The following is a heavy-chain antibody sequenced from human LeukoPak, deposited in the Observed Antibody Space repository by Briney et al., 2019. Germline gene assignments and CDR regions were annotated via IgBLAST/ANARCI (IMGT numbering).Heavy chain of an antibody. D-gene: IGHD3-10*01. CDR1: GFTFSSYA. J-gene: IGHJ4*02. CDR2: IRSSGTYA. Sequence: PGGSLRLSCAASGFTFSSYAMTWVRQAPGKGLEWVSYIRSSGTYANYADSVKGRFTISRDNAKKLLYLQMNSLRPEDTAVYYCARNLYDSGSYGFDYWGQGTLVTVSS. V-gene: IGHV3-21*05. CDR3: ARNLYDSGSYGFDY.